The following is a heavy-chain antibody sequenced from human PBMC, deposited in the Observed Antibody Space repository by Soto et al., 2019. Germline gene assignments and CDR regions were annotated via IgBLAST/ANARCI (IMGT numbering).Heavy chain of an antibody. V-gene: IGHV2-5*01. J-gene: IGHJ5*02. D-gene: IGHD3-3*01. CDR2: IYWNDDK. CDR3: AHIRFTIFGAVDWIDP. Sequence: QTTLKDSGPTLVKPTQTLTLTCTSSGVSLSTSGVGVGWIRQPRGKALEWLALIYWNDDKRYSPSLKGKLTIPKDTTKYQVLLTKTILYLVDTATFYGAHIRFTIFGAVDWIDPWGHVTFVTVSS. CDR1: GVSLSTSGVG.